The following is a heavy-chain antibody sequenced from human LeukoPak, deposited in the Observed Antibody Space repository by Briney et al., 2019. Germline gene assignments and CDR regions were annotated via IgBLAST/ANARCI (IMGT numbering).Heavy chain of an antibody. D-gene: IGHD1-14*01. J-gene: IGHJ4*02. V-gene: IGHV3-66*01. CDR3: ATERPGSRTLDS. CDR1: GFTVSGNH. CDR2: VYSVGAT. Sequence: GGSLRLSCAASGFTVSGNHMNWVRLAPGKGLEWVSIVYSVGATYYEDSVKGRFTISRDDSKNIVYPQMNNLRSEDTAVYFCATERPGSRTLDSWGQGTLVTVSS.